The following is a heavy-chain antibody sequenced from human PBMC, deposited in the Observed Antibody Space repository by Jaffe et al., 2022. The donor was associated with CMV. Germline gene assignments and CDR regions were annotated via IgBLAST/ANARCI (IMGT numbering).Heavy chain of an antibody. V-gene: IGHV1-18*01. CDR2: ISAYNGDT. D-gene: IGHD5-18*01. Sequence: QVQLVQSGAEVKKPGASMKVSCKASGYTFTRYGISWVRQAPGQGLEWMGWISAYNGDTNYAQKLQGRVTMTTDTSTSTAYMELRSLRSDDSAVYYCARATWIELWLAHENDAFDIWGQGTAVTVSS. CDR3: ARATWIELWLAHENDAFDI. CDR1: GYTFTRYG. J-gene: IGHJ3*02.